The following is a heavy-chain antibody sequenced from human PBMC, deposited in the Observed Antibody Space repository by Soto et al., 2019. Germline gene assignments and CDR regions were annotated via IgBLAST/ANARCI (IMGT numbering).Heavy chain of an antibody. CDR2: IDPSDSQT. Sequence: RESLKISCKGSGYSFAGYWITWVRQKPGKGLEWMGRIDPSDSQTYYSPSFRGHVTISVTKSITTVFLQWSSLRASDTAMYYCARQIYDSDTGPNFQYYFDSWGQGTPVTVSS. CDR1: GYSFAGYW. V-gene: IGHV5-10-1*01. D-gene: IGHD3-22*01. CDR3: ARQIYDSDTGPNFQYYFDS. J-gene: IGHJ4*02.